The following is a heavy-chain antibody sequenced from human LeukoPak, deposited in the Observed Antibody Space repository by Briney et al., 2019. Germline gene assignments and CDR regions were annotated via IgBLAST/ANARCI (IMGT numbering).Heavy chain of an antibody. J-gene: IGHJ4*02. V-gene: IGHV1-69*04. CDR1: GGTFSSHA. D-gene: IGHD6-13*01. Sequence: SVKVSCKASGGTFSSHAISWVRQAPGQGLEWMGRIIPILGIANYAQKFQGRVTITADKSTSTAYMELSSLRSEDTAVYYCARGVEQQLVRGYYFDYWGQGTLVTVSS. CDR2: IIPILGIA. CDR3: ARGVEQQLVRGYYFDY.